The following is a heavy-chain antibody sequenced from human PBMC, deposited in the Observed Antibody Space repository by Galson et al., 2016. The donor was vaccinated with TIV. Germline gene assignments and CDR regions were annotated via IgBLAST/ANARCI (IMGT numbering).Heavy chain of an antibody. Sequence: LRLSCAASGFTFSDYWMHWVRQVPGKGLVWVSRVETDGSSTNYADSVKGRITISRDNAKNTVYLQMNSLTAGDSALYYCAKGQLRAARRFYYMDVWGKG. CDR3: AKGQLRAARRFYYMDV. CDR2: VETDGSST. CDR1: GFTFSDYW. J-gene: IGHJ6*03. D-gene: IGHD2-2*01. V-gene: IGHV3-74*01.